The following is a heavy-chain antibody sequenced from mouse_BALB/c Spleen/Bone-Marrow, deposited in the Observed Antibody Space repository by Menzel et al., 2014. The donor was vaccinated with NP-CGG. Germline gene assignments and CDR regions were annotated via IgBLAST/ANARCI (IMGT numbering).Heavy chain of an antibody. CDR3: TRWDGNYGWFAY. CDR2: IDPETGGT. J-gene: IGHJ3*01. V-gene: IGHV1-15*01. Sequence: VQLQQSGAELVRPGASVTLSCKASGYTFTDYEMHWVKQTPVHGLEWIGAIDPETGGTAYNQKFKGKATLTADKSSSTAYMELRSLTSEDSAVYYSTRWDGNYGWFAYWGQGTLVTVSA. D-gene: IGHD2-1*01. CDR1: GYTFTDYE.